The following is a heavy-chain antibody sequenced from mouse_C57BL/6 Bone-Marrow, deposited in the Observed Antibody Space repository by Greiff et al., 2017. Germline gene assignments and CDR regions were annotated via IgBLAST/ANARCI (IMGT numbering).Heavy chain of an antibody. CDR2: IRLKSDNYAT. D-gene: IGHD1-1*01. CDR1: GFTFSNYW. J-gene: IGHJ1*03. V-gene: IGHV6-3*01. CDR3: TSHYYGSSPWYFDV. Sequence: EVQLQQSGGGLVQPGGSMKLSCVASGFTFSNYWMNWVRQSPEKGLEWVAQIRLKSDNYATHYAESVKGRFTISRDDSKSSVYLQMNNLRAEDTGIYYCTSHYYGSSPWYFDVWGTGTTVTVSS.